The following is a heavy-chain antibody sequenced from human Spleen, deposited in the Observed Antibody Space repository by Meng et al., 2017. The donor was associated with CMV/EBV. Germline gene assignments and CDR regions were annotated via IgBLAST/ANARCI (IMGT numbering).Heavy chain of an antibody. CDR1: GGSISSISYY. CDR3: ARDTAGTGYFDY. J-gene: IGHJ4*02. CDR2: IYYSGST. V-gene: IGHV4-39*07. Sequence: QLPLQWSGPGRAKPLETLSLTCTVSGGSISSISYYWGWIRQPPGKGLEWIGSIYYSGSTYYNPSLKSRVTISVDTSKNQFSLKLSSVTAADTAVYYCARDTAGTGYFDYWGQGTLVTVSS. D-gene: IGHD6-13*01.